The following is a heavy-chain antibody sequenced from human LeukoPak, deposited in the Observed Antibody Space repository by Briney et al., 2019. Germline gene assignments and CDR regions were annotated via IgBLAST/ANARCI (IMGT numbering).Heavy chain of an antibody. V-gene: IGHV3-66*01. D-gene: IGHD3-22*01. CDR3: ARGVGYDSSGRDY. Sequence: GGSLRLSCAASGFTVSSNYMSWVRQAPGKGLEWVSVIYSGGSTYYADSVKGRFTISRDNSKDTLYLQMNSLRAEDTAVYYCARGVGYDSSGRDYWGQGTLVTVSS. CDR1: GFTVSSNY. CDR2: IYSGGST. J-gene: IGHJ4*02.